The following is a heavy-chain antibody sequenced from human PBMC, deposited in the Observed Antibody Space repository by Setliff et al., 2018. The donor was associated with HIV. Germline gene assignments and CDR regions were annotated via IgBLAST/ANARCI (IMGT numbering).Heavy chain of an antibody. D-gene: IGHD3-3*02. CDR3: ARLGGSFGIPHFDF. CDR2: VYPADSNT. V-gene: IGHV5-51*01. Sequence: GESLKISCEVSGYVFSDYWIAWVRQTPGKGLEWMGLVYPADSNTIYSPSFQHQVTISADKSFSTAFLQWSDVKASDSGIYFCARLGGSFGIPHFDFWGRGTPVTVSS. CDR1: GYVFSDYW. J-gene: IGHJ4*02.